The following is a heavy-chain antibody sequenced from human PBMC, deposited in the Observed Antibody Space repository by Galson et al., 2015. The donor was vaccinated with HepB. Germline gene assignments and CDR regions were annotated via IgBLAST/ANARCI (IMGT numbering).Heavy chain of an antibody. CDR3: ARAPICTYSSSCQDHAFDI. D-gene: IGHD6-13*01. V-gene: IGHV1-69*13. J-gene: IGHJ3*02. Sequence: SVKVSCKASGGTFYNYAISWVRQAPGQGLEWMGGIIPIFGSANYAQKFQGRVTITADESTSTAYMELSSLRSEDTAVYYCARAPICTYSSSCQDHAFDIWGQGTMVTVSS. CDR1: GGTFYNYA. CDR2: IIPIFGSA.